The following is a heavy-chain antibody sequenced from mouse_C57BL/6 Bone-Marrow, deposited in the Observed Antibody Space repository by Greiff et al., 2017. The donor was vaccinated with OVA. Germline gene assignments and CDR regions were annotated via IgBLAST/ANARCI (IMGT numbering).Heavy chain of an antibody. V-gene: IGHV14-2*01. Sequence: VQLQQSGAELVKPGASVKLSCTASGFNIKDYYMHWVKQRTEQGLEWIGRIDPEDGGTKYDPQFQGKATLTADTSSNTAYLQLSSLTSEDTAVYYCARGGIYYGNYVVYFDYWGQGTTLTVSS. CDR1: GFNIKDYY. J-gene: IGHJ2*01. D-gene: IGHD2-1*01. CDR2: IDPEDGGT. CDR3: ARGGIYYGNYVVYFDY.